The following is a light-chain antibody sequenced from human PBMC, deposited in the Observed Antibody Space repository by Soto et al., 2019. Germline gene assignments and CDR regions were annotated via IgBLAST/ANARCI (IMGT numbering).Light chain of an antibody. CDR1: QDISRY. Sequence: DIQMTQSPSSLSASIGDRVTITCQASQDISRYLGCHQHKPGKAPKLLIHEASKLEAGVPPRFSATGSVTHFTLIITDLQLDDVAMYYCQQYDNLPYTFGQGTKLDFK. J-gene: IGKJ2*01. V-gene: IGKV1-33*01. CDR2: EAS. CDR3: QQYDNLPYT.